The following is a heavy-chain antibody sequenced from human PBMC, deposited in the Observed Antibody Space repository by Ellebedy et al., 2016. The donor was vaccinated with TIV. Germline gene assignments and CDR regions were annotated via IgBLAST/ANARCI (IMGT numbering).Heavy chain of an antibody. Sequence: ASVKVSXXASGYTFSNYYIHWARQAPGQGLEWMGIINPSGGSTSYAQKFQGRVTMTRDTSTTSTVYMELSSLRSEDTAVYYCARKAYCTTISCFIDYWGQGTLVTVSS. CDR1: GYTFSNYY. D-gene: IGHD2-2*01. CDR3: ARKAYCTTISCFIDY. CDR2: INPSGGST. J-gene: IGHJ4*02. V-gene: IGHV1-46*01.